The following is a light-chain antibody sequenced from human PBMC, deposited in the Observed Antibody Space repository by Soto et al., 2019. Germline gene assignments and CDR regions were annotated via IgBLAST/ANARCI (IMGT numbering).Light chain of an antibody. Sequence: DIQMTQSPSSLSASVGDRVTIACQASQDISKYLNWYQQKPGKAPNLLIYDASNLETGVPSRFSGSGSGTEFTFTISSMQPEDIAKYYCQQYEDLPPTFGQGTKVDIK. CDR1: QDISKY. CDR3: QQYEDLPPT. J-gene: IGKJ2*01. V-gene: IGKV1-33*01. CDR2: DAS.